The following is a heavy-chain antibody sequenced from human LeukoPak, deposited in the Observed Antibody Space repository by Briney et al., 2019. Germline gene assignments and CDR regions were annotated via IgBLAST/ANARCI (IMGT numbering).Heavy chain of an antibody. Sequence: PGGSLRLSCTASGFTFGDYAMSWVRQAPGKGLEWVSVITTSGGGTKYADSVKGRFTISRDNSKNSLFLQMNSLRAEDTAVYYCARGLRFSDYWGQGTLVTVSS. D-gene: IGHD3-3*01. J-gene: IGHJ4*02. CDR1: GFTFGDYA. CDR3: ARGLRFSDY. CDR2: ITTSGGGT. V-gene: IGHV3-23*01.